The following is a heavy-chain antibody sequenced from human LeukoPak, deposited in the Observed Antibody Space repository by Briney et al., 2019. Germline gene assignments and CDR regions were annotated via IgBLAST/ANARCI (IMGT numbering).Heavy chain of an antibody. J-gene: IGHJ5*02. CDR1: GFTFSSYG. CDR2: ISYDGSNK. V-gene: IGHV3-30*18. Sequence: GRSLRLSCAASGFTFSSYGMHWVRQAPGKGLEWVAVISYDGSNKYYADSVKGRFTISRDNSKNTQYLQMNSLRAEDTAVYYCAKPPFGDYEGYHWFDPWGQGTLVTVSS. CDR3: AKPPFGDYEGYHWFDP. D-gene: IGHD4-17*01.